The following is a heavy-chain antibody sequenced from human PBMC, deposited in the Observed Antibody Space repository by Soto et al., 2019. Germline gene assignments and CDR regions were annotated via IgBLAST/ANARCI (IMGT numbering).Heavy chain of an antibody. CDR2: IYHSGST. D-gene: IGHD6-13*01. J-gene: IGHJ4*02. Sequence: QLQLQESGSGLVKPSQTLSLTCAVSGGSISSGGYSWSWIRQPPGKGLEWIGYIYHSGSTYYNPSLKSRVTIAVDMSKNQFSLKLSSVTAADTAVYYCARARGSSSLDYWGQGTLVTVSS. V-gene: IGHV4-30-2*01. CDR1: GGSISSGGYS. CDR3: ARARGSSSLDY.